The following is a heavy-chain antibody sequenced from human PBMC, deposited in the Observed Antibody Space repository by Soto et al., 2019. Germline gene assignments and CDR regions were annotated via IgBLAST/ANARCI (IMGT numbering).Heavy chain of an antibody. CDR2: ISAYNGNT. J-gene: IGHJ5*02. CDR3: ARGEAAAGENWFDP. CDR1: GYTFTSYG. Sequence: ASVKVSCKASGYTFTSYGISWVRQAPGQGLEWMGWISAYNGNTDYAQKLQGRVTMTTDTSTSTAYMELRSLRSDDTAVYYCARGEAAAGENWFDPWGQGTLVTVSS. D-gene: IGHD6-13*01. V-gene: IGHV1-18*01.